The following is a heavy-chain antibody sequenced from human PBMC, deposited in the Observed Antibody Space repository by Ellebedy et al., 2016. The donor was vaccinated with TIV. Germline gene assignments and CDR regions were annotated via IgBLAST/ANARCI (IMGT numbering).Heavy chain of an antibody. CDR1: GFALVDY. V-gene: IGHV3-11*01. J-gene: IGHJ3*01. Sequence: PGGSLRLSCAASGFALVDYMSWSRQLPGKGLEWISYISGSGTSTYYTNTVKGRFTVSRDNAKNSLYLQMNSLRADDTAVYCCARDYRNKGFDVWGQGTMVTVSS. D-gene: IGHD1/OR15-1a*01. CDR3: ARDYRNKGFDV. CDR2: ISGSGTST.